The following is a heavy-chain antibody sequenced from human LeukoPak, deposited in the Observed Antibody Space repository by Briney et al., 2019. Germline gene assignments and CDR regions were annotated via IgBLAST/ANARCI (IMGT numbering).Heavy chain of an antibody. V-gene: IGHV4-61*02. CDR1: GGSISSGSYY. Sequence: SETLSLTCTVSGGSISSGSYYWSWIRQPAGKGLEWIGRIYTSGSTNYNPSLKSRVTISVDTSKNQFSLKLSSVTAADTAVYYCARELQAYGSGSYYHDYWGQGTLVTVSS. CDR3: ARELQAYGSGSYYHDY. D-gene: IGHD3-10*01. CDR2: IYTSGST. J-gene: IGHJ4*02.